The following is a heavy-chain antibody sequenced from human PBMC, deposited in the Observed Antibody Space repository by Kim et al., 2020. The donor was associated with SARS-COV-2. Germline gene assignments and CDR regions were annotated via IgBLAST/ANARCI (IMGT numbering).Heavy chain of an antibody. CDR2: IYWDDDK. V-gene: IGHV2-5*02. D-gene: IGHD3-22*01. Sequence: SGPTLVNPTQTLTLTCTFSGFSLSTSGVGVGWIRQPPGKALEWLALIYWDDDKRYSPSLKSRLTITKDTSKNQVVLTMTNMDPVDTATYYCAHLYYYDSSGYSQFDYWGQGTLVTVSS. CDR3: AHLYYYDSSGYSQFDY. CDR1: GFSLSTSGVG. J-gene: IGHJ4*02.